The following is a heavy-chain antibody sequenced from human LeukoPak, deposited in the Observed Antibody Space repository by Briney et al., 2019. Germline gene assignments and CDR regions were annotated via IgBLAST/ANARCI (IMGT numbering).Heavy chain of an antibody. Sequence: GGSLRLSCAASGFTVSSNYMSWVRQAPGKGLEWVSVIYSGGSTYYADSVKGRFTISRDNSKNTLYLQMNSLRAENTAVYYCARDNGYSGYDPFYFGYWGQGTLVTVSS. J-gene: IGHJ4*02. V-gene: IGHV3-66*01. D-gene: IGHD5-12*01. CDR1: GFTVSSNY. CDR2: IYSGGST. CDR3: ARDNGYSGYDPFYFGY.